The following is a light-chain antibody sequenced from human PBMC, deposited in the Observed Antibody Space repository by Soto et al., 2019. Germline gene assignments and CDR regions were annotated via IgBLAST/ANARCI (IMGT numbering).Light chain of an antibody. CDR3: QQTYSGRT. CDR1: QNIVNC. Sequence: DIHMTQSPSSLTASVGDTVTITCRTRQNIVNCVNWYQQRPGKAPDLLISAASTLHSGDPSRFSGSGSGTVFTLTISSLQPEDFATYYCQQTYSGRTFGQGTKVDIK. J-gene: IGKJ1*01. CDR2: AAS. V-gene: IGKV1-39*01.